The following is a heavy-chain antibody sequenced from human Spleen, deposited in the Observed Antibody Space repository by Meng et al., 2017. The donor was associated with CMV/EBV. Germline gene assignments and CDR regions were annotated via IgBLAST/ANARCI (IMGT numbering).Heavy chain of an antibody. CDR3: AKVVVPAAIGHWCFDL. D-gene: IGHD2-2*02. CDR1: GFTFSSYA. Sequence: GGSLRLSCAASGFTFSSYAMSWVRQAPGKGLEWVSAISGSGGSTYYADSVKGRFTISRDNSKNTLYLQMNSLRAEDTAVYYCAKVVVPAAIGHWCFDLWGRGTLVTVSS. J-gene: IGHJ2*01. CDR2: ISGSGGST. V-gene: IGHV3-23*01.